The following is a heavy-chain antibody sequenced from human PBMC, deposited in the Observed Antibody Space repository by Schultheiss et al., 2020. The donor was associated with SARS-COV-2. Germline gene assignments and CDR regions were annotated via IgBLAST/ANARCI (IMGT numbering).Heavy chain of an antibody. D-gene: IGHD6-19*01. Sequence: GGSLRLSCAASGFAFSSYALHWVRRAPGKGLEWVSYISSSSSTIYYADSVKGRFTISRDNAKNSLYLQLNSLRAEDTAVYYCARKAVALDYWGQGTLVTVSS. CDR2: ISSSSSTI. V-gene: IGHV3-48*04. J-gene: IGHJ4*02. CDR3: ARKAVALDY. CDR1: GFAFSSYA.